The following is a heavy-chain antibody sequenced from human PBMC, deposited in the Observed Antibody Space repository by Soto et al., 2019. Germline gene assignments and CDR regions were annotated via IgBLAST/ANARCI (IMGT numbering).Heavy chain of an antibody. CDR2: IDTDGSRT. J-gene: IGHJ4*02. D-gene: IGHD1-26*01. CDR3: AKRPRALLTFDY. Sequence: GGSLRLSCTASGFTFSKNWMHWVRQGPGKGLVWVSRIDTDGSRTNYADSVKGRFTISRDNAKNTLYLQMNSLRAEDTAIYYCAKRPRALLTFDYWGQGTLVTVSS. CDR1: GFTFSKNW. V-gene: IGHV3-74*01.